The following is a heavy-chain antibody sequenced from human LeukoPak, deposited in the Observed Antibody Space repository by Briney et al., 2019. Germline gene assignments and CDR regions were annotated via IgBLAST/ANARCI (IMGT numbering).Heavy chain of an antibody. Sequence: PSETLSLTCTVSGAFVSRESWSWIRQPPGKGLEWIGYIYYSGSTNYNPSLKSRVTISVDTSKNQFSLKLSSVTAADTAVYYCARHGVAATRSFYFDYWGQGTLVTVSS. V-gene: IGHV4-59*08. D-gene: IGHD2-15*01. CDR3: ARHGVAATRSFYFDY. CDR2: IYYSGST. CDR1: GAFVSRES. J-gene: IGHJ4*02.